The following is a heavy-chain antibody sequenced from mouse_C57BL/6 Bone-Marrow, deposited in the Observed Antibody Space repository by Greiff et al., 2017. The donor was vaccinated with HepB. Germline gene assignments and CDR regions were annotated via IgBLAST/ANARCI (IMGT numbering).Heavy chain of an antibody. V-gene: IGHV14-4*01. Sequence: VQLKESGAELVRPGASVKLSCTASGFNIKDDYMHWVKQRPEQGLEWIGWIDPENGDTEYASKFQGKATITADTSSNTAYLQLSSLTSEDTAVYYCTTGDYYGRGFAYWGQGTLVTVSA. CDR3: TTGDYYGRGFAY. CDR1: GFNIKDDY. D-gene: IGHD1-1*01. J-gene: IGHJ3*01. CDR2: IDPENGDT.